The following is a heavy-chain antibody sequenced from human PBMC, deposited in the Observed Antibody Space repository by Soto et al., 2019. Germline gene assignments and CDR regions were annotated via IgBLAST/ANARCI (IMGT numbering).Heavy chain of an antibody. CDR1: GFTFSSYS. D-gene: IGHD3-22*01. V-gene: IGHV3-21*01. CDR2: ISSSSSSYI. J-gene: IGHJ2*01. Sequence: NPGGSLRLSCAASGFTFSSYSMNWVRQAPGKGLEWVSSISSSSSSYIYYADSVKGRFTISRDNAKNSLYLQMNSLRAEDTAVYYCARDVTTEWLLPKQYWYFDLWGRGTLVTVSS. CDR3: ARDVTTEWLLPKQYWYFDL.